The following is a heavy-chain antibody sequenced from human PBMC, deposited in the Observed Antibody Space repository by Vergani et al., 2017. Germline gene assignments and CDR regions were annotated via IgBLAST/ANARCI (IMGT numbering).Heavy chain of an antibody. CDR3: ARMSPHYYGSGSYSEGGDY. V-gene: IGHV1-46*01. Sequence: QVQLVQSGAEVKKPGASVKVSCKASGYTFTSYYMHWVRQAPGQGLEWMGIINSSGGSTSYAQKFQGRVTITADESTSTAYMELSSLRSEDTAVYYCARMSPHYYGSGSYSEGGDYWGQGTLVTVSS. D-gene: IGHD3-10*01. CDR1: GYTFTSYY. J-gene: IGHJ4*02. CDR2: INSSGGST.